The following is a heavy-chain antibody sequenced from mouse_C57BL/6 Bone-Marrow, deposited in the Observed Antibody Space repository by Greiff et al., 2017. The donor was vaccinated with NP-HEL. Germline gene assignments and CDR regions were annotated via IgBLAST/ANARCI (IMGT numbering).Heavy chain of an antibody. Sequence: VQLQQSGPELVKPGASVKIPCKASGYTFTDYNMDWVKQSHGKSLEWIGDINPNNGGTIYNQKFKGKATLTVDKSSSTAYMELRSLTSEDTAVYYCARRIHPPDYYGSSYYAMDYWGQGTSVTVSS. CDR3: ARRIHPPDYYGSSYYAMDY. J-gene: IGHJ4*01. V-gene: IGHV1-18*01. D-gene: IGHD1-1*01. CDR1: GYTFTDYN. CDR2: INPNNGGT.